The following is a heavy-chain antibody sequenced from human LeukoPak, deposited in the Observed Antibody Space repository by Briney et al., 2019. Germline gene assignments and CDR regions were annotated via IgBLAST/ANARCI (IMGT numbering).Heavy chain of an antibody. J-gene: IGHJ4*02. CDR1: GFTFSSYW. V-gene: IGHV3-7*01. CDR3: GRVVSSSSWYDRRREKYYFDY. Sequence: GGSLRLSCAASGFTFSSYWMSWVRQAPGKGLEWVANIKQDGSEKYYVDSVKGRFTISRDNAKNSLYLQMNSLRAEDTAVYYCGRVVSSSSWYDRRREKYYFDYWGQGPLVPVS. CDR2: IKQDGSEK. D-gene: IGHD6-13*01.